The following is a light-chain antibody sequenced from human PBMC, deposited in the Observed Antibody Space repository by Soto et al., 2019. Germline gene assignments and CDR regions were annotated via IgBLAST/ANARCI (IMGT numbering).Light chain of an antibody. CDR3: SSFAGRCNV. Sequence: QSVLTQPPSASGSPGQSVAISCTGTSSDVGGYNYVSWYQHHPAKAPKLMIYEVNKRPSGVPDRFSGSKSGNTAYLPVSRLLAEDAAASYCSSFAGRCNVFGTRSKF. CDR1: SSDVGGYNY. CDR2: EVN. V-gene: IGLV2-8*01. J-gene: IGLJ1*01.